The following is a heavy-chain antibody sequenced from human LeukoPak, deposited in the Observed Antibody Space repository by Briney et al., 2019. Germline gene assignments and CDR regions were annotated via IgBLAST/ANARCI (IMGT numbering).Heavy chain of an antibody. V-gene: IGHV4-30-2*01. Sequence: PSETLSLTCAVSGGSISSGGYSWSWIRQPPGKGLEWIGYIYHSGSTYYNPSLKSRVTISVDRSKNQFSLKLSSVTAADTAVYYCARGGLRYFDWPPDYWGQGTLVTVSS. D-gene: IGHD3-9*01. CDR1: GGSISSGGYS. CDR2: IYHSGST. J-gene: IGHJ4*02. CDR3: ARGGLRYFDWPPDY.